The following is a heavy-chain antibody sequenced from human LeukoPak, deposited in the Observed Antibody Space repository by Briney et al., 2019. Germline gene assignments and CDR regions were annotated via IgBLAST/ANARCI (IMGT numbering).Heavy chain of an antibody. CDR1: GFTFSSYA. J-gene: IGHJ4*02. V-gene: IGHV3-64*01. CDR3: ARDRDSSGYYYVGPDY. D-gene: IGHD3-22*01. Sequence: GGSLRLSCAASGFTFSSYAMHWVRQAPGKGLEYVSAICSNGGSTYYANSVKGRFTISRDNSKNTLYLQMGSLRAEDMAVYYCARDRDSSGYYYVGPDYWGQGTLVTVSS. CDR2: ICSNGGST.